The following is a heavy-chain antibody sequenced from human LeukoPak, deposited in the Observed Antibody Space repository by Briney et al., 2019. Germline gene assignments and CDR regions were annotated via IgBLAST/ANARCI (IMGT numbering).Heavy chain of an antibody. V-gene: IGHV3-48*03. CDR1: GFTFRSYE. CDR2: LSSSGSAF. Sequence: GGSLRLSCEDSGFTFRSYEMDWVRQAPGKGLEWIAYLSSSGSAFSYADSVKGRFTIARDNSKNTLYLQMGSLGAEDMAVYYCARGVVVVTANPLDYWGQGTLVTVSS. J-gene: IGHJ4*02. D-gene: IGHD2-21*02. CDR3: ARGVVVVTANPLDY.